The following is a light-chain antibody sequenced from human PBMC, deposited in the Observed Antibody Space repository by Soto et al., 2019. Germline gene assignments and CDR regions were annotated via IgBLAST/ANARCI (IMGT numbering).Light chain of an antibody. CDR1: QDINNY. CDR3: QQYDNLPIT. V-gene: IGKV1-33*01. Sequence: DIQMTQSPSSLSASVGDRVTITCQASQDINNYLNWYQQKPGKAPKLLIYDASNLETGVPSRFSGSGSGTDFTITISSLQPEDIATYYCQQYDNLPITFGGGTKVEIK. J-gene: IGKJ4*01. CDR2: DAS.